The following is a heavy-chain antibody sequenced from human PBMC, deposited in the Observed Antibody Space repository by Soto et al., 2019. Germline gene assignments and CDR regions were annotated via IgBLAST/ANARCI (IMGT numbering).Heavy chain of an antibody. CDR2: IIPILGIA. Sequence: QVQLVQSGAEVKKPGSSMKVSCKASGGTFSSYTISWVRQAPGQGLEWMGRIIPILGIANYAQKFQGRVTITADESTSTAYMELSSLRSEDTAVYYCARDWGRGYGSGSYYKIGWFDPWGQGTLVTVSS. CDR1: GGTFSSYT. J-gene: IGHJ5*02. CDR3: ARDWGRGYGSGSYYKIGWFDP. V-gene: IGHV1-69*08. D-gene: IGHD3-10*01.